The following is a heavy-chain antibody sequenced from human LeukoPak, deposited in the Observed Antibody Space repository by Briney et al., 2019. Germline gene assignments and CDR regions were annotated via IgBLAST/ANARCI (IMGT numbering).Heavy chain of an antibody. D-gene: IGHD6-13*01. CDR1: DDSISSYY. Sequence: SETLSLTCTVSDDSISSYYWIWIRQPPGKGLEWIGYIHHSGSANYNPSLRSRITLSVDTSKNQFSLKLSSVTAADTAVYYCARRYSSSWYRRAFDIWGQGTMVSVSS. CDR2: IHHSGSA. J-gene: IGHJ3*02. CDR3: ARRYSSSWYRRAFDI. V-gene: IGHV4-59*08.